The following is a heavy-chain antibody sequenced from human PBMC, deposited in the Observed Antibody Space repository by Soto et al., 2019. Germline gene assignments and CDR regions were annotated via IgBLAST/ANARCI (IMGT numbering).Heavy chain of an antibody. D-gene: IGHD2-15*01. CDR2: FDPEDGET. Sequence: ASVTVSGKVSVYTLTELSMHWVRQAPGKGLEWMGGFDPEDGETIYAQKYQGRVTMTEDTSTDTAYMELSSLRSEDTAVYYCATDRGFCSGGSCYSTGAFDIWGQGTMVTVSS. CDR1: VYTLTELS. CDR3: ATDRGFCSGGSCYSTGAFDI. J-gene: IGHJ3*02. V-gene: IGHV1-24*01.